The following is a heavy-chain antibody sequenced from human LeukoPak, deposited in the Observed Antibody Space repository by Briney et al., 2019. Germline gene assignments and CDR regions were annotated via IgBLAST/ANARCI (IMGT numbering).Heavy chain of an antibody. V-gene: IGHV4-59*01. Sequence: SETLSLTCTVSGGSISSYYWSWIRQSPGKGLEWIGNIYYSGSTNYNPSLKSRVTISVDTSKNQFSLKLSSVTAADTAVYYCARVQTPSGSGSYSFDYWGQGTLVTVSS. CDR1: GGSISSYY. D-gene: IGHD3-10*01. CDR3: ARVQTPSGSGSYSFDY. CDR2: IYYSGST. J-gene: IGHJ4*02.